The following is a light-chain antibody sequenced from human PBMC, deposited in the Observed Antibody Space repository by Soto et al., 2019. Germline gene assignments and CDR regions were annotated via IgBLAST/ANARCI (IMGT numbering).Light chain of an antibody. Sequence: QSVLTHPASVSGSPGQSITISCTGTSIDVGAYNYISWYQQLPGTAPKRLIYGDNNRPSGVPDRFSGSKSGNTASLTISGLQAEDEADYYCCSYAGSIYVFGTGTKVTVL. CDR1: SIDVGAYNY. CDR2: GDN. V-gene: IGLV2-14*03. J-gene: IGLJ1*01. CDR3: CSYAGSIYV.